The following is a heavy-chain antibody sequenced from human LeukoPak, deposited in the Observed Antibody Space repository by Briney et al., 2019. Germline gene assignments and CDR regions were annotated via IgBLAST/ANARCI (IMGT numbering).Heavy chain of an antibody. J-gene: IGHJ5*02. D-gene: IGHD4-23*01. V-gene: IGHV4-30-4*08. CDR2: IYYSGST. CDR3: ARDGGGISWFDP. Sequence: SQTLSLTCTVSGGSISSGDYYWSWIRQPPGKGQEWIGYIYYSGSTYYNPSLKSRVTISVDTSKNQFSLKLSSVTAADTAVYYCARDGGGISWFDPWGQGTLVTVSS. CDR1: GGSISSGDYY.